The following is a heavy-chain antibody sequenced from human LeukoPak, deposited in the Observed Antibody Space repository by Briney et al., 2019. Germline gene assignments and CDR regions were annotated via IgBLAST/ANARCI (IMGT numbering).Heavy chain of an antibody. V-gene: IGHV4-4*07. CDR2: MYTSGIT. J-gene: IGHJ5*02. Sequence: SETLSLTCTLSGGSMSSYYWSWIRQSAGKGLEWIRRMYTSGITNYIPSLKSRVTMSIDTSKKQFSLKLNSVTAADTAVYYCARHYSGSYRDWFDPWGQGTLVTVSS. CDR3: ARHYSGSYRDWFDP. CDR1: GGSMSSYY. D-gene: IGHD1-26*01.